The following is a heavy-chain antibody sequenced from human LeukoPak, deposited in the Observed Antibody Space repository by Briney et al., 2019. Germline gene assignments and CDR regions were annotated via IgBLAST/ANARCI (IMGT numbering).Heavy chain of an antibody. Sequence: PSETLSLTCTVSGGSISSSSYYWGWIRQPPGKGLEWIGSIYSSGSTYYNPSLKSRVTISVDTSKNQFSPNLSSVPASDTAVYYCARRGGSGRSFDYWGQGILVTVSS. J-gene: IGHJ4*02. CDR1: GGSISSSSYY. D-gene: IGHD3-10*01. CDR3: ARRGGSGRSFDY. CDR2: IYSSGST. V-gene: IGHV4-39*01.